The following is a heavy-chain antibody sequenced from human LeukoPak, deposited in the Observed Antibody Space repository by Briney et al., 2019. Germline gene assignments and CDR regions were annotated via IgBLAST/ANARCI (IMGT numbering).Heavy chain of an antibody. CDR2: IWFDGSNE. CDR1: GFTFSKYG. V-gene: IGHV3-33*01. J-gene: IGHJ4*02. D-gene: IGHD5/OR15-5a*01. Sequence: GRSLRLSCAASGFTFSKYGMHWVRQAPGKGLEWVAIIWFDGSNENYADSVKGRFTISRDNSKNMLYLEMTSLRAEDTAVYYCATEIGVYCFDFWGQGTLVTVSS. CDR3: ATEIGVYCFDF.